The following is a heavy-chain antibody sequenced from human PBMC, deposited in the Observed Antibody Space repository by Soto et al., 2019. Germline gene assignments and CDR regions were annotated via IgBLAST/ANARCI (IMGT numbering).Heavy chain of an antibody. CDR2: IWYDGSNK. D-gene: IGHD3-22*01. CDR3: ARPHYYDSSGYYWDY. V-gene: IGHV3-33*01. Sequence: QVQLVESGGGVVQPGRSLRLSCVASGFTFSSYGMHWVRQAPGKGLEWVAVIWYDGSNKYYADSVKGRFTISSDNSKNMLYLQMNSLRAEDTAVYYCARPHYYDSSGYYWDYWGQGTLVTVSS. J-gene: IGHJ4*02. CDR1: GFTFSSYG.